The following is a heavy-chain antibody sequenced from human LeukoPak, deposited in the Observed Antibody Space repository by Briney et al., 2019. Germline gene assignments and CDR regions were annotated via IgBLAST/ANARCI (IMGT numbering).Heavy chain of an antibody. V-gene: IGHV4-30-2*01. Sequence: SETLSLTCTVSGGSISSGGYYWSWIRQPPGQGLEWIGYIYHSGSTYYNPSLKSRVTISVDRSKNQFSLKLSSVTAADTAVYYCARARISNYNYYYYYMDVWGKGTTVTVSS. CDR1: GGSISSGGYY. CDR3: ARARISNYNYYYYYMDV. CDR2: IYHSGST. D-gene: IGHD4-11*01. J-gene: IGHJ6*03.